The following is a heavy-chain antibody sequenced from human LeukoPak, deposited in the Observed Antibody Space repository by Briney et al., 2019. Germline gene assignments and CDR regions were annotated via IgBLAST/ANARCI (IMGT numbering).Heavy chain of an antibody. CDR2: INPANGNT. CDR3: AKDIKAAAILDN. CDR1: GFIFLNYG. D-gene: IGHD2-2*02. Sequence: ASVKVSCKASGFIFLNYGIHWVRQAPGQRPEWLGWINPANGNTRYLESFQGRIAFTRDTSARTVYMELSSLRSEDTAMYYCAKDIKAAAILDNWGQGTLVTVSS. J-gene: IGHJ4*02. V-gene: IGHV1-3*01.